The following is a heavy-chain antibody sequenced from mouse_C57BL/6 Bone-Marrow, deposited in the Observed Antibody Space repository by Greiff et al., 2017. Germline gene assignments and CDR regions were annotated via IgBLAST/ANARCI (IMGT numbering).Heavy chain of an antibody. J-gene: IGHJ4*01. Sequence: VQVVESGPGLVAPSQSLSITCPASGFSLTSYAISWVRQPPGTGLEWLGVIWTGGGTNYNSALKSRLSLSKDYAKSQVCLKMNSLRTDDTARYYYARKSSYAMDYWGQGTSVTVSS. CDR3: ARKSSYAMDY. V-gene: IGHV2-9-1*01. CDR2: IWTGGGT. D-gene: IGHD1-1*01. CDR1: GFSLTSYA.